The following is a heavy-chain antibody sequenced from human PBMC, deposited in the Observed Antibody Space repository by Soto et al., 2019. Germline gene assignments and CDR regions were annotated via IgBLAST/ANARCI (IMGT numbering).Heavy chain of an antibody. Sequence: ASVQVSCKASGYTFTDYYIHWVRQAPGQGLEWMGWINPTGGGTNYAQSFRGRVTMTRDTSISTAYMELSRLTSDDTAVFYCARTYSSRYFYNQYSMDVWGQGTTVTVSS. J-gene: IGHJ6*02. CDR3: ARTYSSRYFYNQYSMDV. D-gene: IGHD3-22*01. CDR2: INPTGGGT. CDR1: GYTFTDYY. V-gene: IGHV1-2*02.